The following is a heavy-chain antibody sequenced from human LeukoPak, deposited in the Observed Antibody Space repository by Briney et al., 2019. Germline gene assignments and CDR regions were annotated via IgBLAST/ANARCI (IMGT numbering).Heavy chain of an antibody. J-gene: IGHJ6*04. V-gene: IGHV3-30*02. CDR3: XXXXXXXXXXXXXXXXXXXXXV. CDR1: XXXFXXXG. CDR2: TRYDGSNK. Sequence: SXXXFXXXGXYWVRQAPGKGLXXVAFTRYDGSNKYYADSVKGRFTISRDNSKNTLYLQMNRLRAEDTGGNYCXXXXXXXXXXXXXXXXXXXXXVWGXXXTXTISS.